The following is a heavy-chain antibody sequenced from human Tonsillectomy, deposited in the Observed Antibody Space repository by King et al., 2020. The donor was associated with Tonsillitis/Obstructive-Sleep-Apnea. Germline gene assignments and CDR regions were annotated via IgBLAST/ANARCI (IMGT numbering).Heavy chain of an antibody. J-gene: IGHJ5*02. Sequence: QLQESGPGLVKPSETLSLTCTVSGGSISSTTYYWGWIRQPPGKGLEWIGSIYYSGSTYYSPSLKSRVTMSVDTSNNHFSLRLNSVTAADTAVSYCARHPYYYDSNGYYNWFDPWGQGTLVTVSA. CDR3: ARHPYYYDSNGYYNWFDP. CDR2: IYYSGST. CDR1: GGSISSTTYY. V-gene: IGHV4-39*01. D-gene: IGHD3-22*01.